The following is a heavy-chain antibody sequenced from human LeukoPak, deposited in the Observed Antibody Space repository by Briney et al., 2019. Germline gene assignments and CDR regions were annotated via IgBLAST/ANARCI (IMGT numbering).Heavy chain of an antibody. CDR3: AKEDRGRSDMTTTKGLDY. D-gene: IGHD5-24*01. Sequence: PGGSLRLSCAASGFTFRNYGMHWLRQAPGKGLEWVAFVKYEGVSKYYADSVKGRFTISRDNSRNTLYLQMDSLTLDDTAAYFCAKEDRGRSDMTTTKGLDYWCQGTLATVSS. CDR2: VKYEGVSK. V-gene: IGHV3-30*02. CDR1: GFTFRNYG. J-gene: IGHJ4*02.